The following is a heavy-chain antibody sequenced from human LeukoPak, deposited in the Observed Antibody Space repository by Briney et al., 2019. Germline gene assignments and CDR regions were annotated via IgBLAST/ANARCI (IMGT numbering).Heavy chain of an antibody. CDR3: AREVVPAAFAMDV. V-gene: IGHV4-31*03. CDR1: GGSVSSGGYY. Sequence: TLSLTCTVSGGSVSSGGYYWYWIRQHPGKGLEWIGYIYYSGSTYYNPSLKSRLTISVDTSKNQFSLKLSSVTAADTAVYYCAREVVPAAFAMDVWGQGTTVTVSS. D-gene: IGHD2-2*01. J-gene: IGHJ6*02. CDR2: IYYSGST.